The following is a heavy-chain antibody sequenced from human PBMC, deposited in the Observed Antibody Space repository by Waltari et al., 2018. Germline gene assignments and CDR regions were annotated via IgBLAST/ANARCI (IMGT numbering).Heavy chain of an antibody. CDR1: GFTFINYA. V-gene: IGHV3-23*04. CDR2: ISGSCGAT. D-gene: IGHD6-13*01. J-gene: IGHJ5*01. Sequence: EVQLVESGGGLEQVGGSLKLSCVASGFTFINYAMSWVRQAPGKGLQWVSAISGSCGATYYADSVKGRFTISRDNSKNTLYLQINSLRAEDAAVYFCAKEGFSSSWYTWFDSWGQGTLVTVSS. CDR3: AKEGFSSSWYTWFDS.